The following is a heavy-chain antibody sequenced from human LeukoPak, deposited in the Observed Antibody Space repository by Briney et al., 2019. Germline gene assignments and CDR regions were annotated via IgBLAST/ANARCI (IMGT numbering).Heavy chain of an antibody. D-gene: IGHD2-21*01. CDR1: GGTFSNYA. Sequence: GASVKVSCKASGGTFSNYAISWVRQAPGQGLEWMGGIIPIFGTANYAEKFRGRVTITADETTSTAYMQLSRLKSEDPAVYYCARDSSEFRSLIPHWGQGTLVTVSS. V-gene: IGHV1-69*13. J-gene: IGHJ1*01. CDR2: IIPIFGTA. CDR3: ARDSSEFRSLIPH.